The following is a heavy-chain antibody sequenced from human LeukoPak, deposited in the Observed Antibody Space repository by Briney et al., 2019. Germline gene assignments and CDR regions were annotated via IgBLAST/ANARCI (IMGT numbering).Heavy chain of an antibody. J-gene: IGHJ2*01. CDR2: INPNSGGT. V-gene: IGHV1-2*02. Sequence: ASAKVSCKASGYTFTDYYIHWVRQAPGQGLEWVGWINPNSGGTNYAQKFQGRVTVTRDTSISTAYMELSRLRPDDTAVYYCSRPRDEGGLYWNFDLWGRGTLVTVSS. CDR3: SRPRDEGGLYWNFDL. CDR1: GYTFTDYY. D-gene: IGHD2-15*01.